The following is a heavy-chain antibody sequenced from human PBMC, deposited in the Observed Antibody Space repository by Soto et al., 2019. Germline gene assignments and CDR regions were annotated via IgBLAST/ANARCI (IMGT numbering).Heavy chain of an antibody. CDR3: ARAEYSSGWYTAQGGYYYYYGMDV. J-gene: IGHJ6*02. D-gene: IGHD6-19*01. Sequence: TLSLTCSVSGGSISSSSYYWGWIRQPPGKGLEWIGSIYYSGSTYYNPSLKSRITINPDTSKNQFSLQLNSVTPEDTAVYYCARAEYSSGWYTAQGGYYYYYGMDVWGQGTTVTVSS. CDR1: GGSISSSSYY. CDR2: IYYSGST. V-gene: IGHV4-39*01.